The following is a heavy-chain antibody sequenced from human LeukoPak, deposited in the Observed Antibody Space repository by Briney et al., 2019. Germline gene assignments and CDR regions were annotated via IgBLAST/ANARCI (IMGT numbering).Heavy chain of an antibody. V-gene: IGHV3-21*01. D-gene: IGHD3-22*01. CDR1: GFTFSSYS. Sequence: GGSLRLSCAASGFTFSSYSMNWVRQAPGKGMEWVSSISSSSSYIYYADSVKGRFTISRDNAKNSLYLQMNSLRAEDTAVYYCASLLSGYLDLDYWGQGTLVTVSS. J-gene: IGHJ4*02. CDR3: ASLLSGYLDLDY. CDR2: ISSSSSYI.